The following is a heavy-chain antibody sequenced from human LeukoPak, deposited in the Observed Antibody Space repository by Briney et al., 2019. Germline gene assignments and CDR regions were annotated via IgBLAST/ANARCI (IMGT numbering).Heavy chain of an antibody. CDR2: IYNGGST. D-gene: IGHD6-19*01. J-gene: IGHJ6*02. V-gene: IGHV3-53*04. Sequence: PGGSLRLSCAASGFTVSNYYMNWVRQAPGKRLEWVSVIYNGGSTDYADSVKGRFTISRHNSKNTLYLQMNSLRADDTAVYYCVREHSGWADFYAMDVWGQGTTVTVSS. CDR1: GFTVSNYY. CDR3: VREHSGWADFYAMDV.